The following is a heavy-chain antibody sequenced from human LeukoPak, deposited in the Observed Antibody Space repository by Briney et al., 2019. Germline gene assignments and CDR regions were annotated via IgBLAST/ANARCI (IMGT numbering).Heavy chain of an antibody. CDR1: GYTFTSYY. D-gene: IGHD3-10*01. Sequence: GASVTVSCKASGYTFTSYYMHWVRQAPGQGLEWMGIINPSGGSTSYAQKFQGRVTMTRDTSTSTVYMELSSLRSEDTAVYYCARPQTPSLVRGVIQDNWFDPWGQGTLVTVSS. V-gene: IGHV1-46*01. CDR2: INPSGGST. CDR3: ARPQTPSLVRGVIQDNWFDP. J-gene: IGHJ5*02.